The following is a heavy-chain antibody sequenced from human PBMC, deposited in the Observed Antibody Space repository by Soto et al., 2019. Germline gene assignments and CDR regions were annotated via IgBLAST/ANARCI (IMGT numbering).Heavy chain of an antibody. CDR2: AWNDYSNP. CDR1: GFTFGSYG. V-gene: IGHV3-33*01. CDR3: ARDKVASTHYFWFDP. D-gene: IGHD1-26*01. Sequence: GGSLRVSCAASGFTFGSYGMHWVRLAPGRGLEWVTLAWNDYSNPYYADSVQGRFIISRDNYKNTLDLQMKGLSDEDTAVYYCARDKVASTHYFWFDPRGHVTQVTVSS. J-gene: IGHJ5*02.